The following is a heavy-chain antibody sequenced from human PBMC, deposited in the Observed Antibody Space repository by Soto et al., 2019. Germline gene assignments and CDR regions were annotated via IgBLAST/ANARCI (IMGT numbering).Heavy chain of an antibody. CDR1: GGSMSSYY. CDR2: IYYSGST. V-gene: IGHV4-59*01. D-gene: IGHD2-21*02. CDR3: ARDLWGYCGTDCYPLDV. Sequence: SETLSLTCTVSGGSMSSYYWSWIRQPPGKGLEWIGYIYYSGSTIYNPSLKSRVTISVDTSKNQFSLKLSYVTAADTAVYYCARDLWGYCGTDCYPLDVWGQGTTVTVSS. J-gene: IGHJ6*02.